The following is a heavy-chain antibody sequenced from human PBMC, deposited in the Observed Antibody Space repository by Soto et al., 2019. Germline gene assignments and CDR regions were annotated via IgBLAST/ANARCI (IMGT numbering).Heavy chain of an antibody. Sequence: GGYQRPSCAASGFTFSSYAMSCVRQAPGKGLEWVSAISGSGGSTYYADSVKGGFTISRDNSENTLHLQMNSLRAEDTAVYYGAKDPLPYYYDSSGYCYFDYWGQGTLVTVSS. CDR1: GFTFSSYA. CDR3: AKDPLPYYYDSSGYCYFDY. CDR2: ISGSGGST. V-gene: IGHV3-23*01. J-gene: IGHJ4*02. D-gene: IGHD3-22*01.